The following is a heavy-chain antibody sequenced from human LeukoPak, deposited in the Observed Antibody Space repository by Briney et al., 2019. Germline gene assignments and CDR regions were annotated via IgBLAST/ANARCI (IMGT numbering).Heavy chain of an antibody. Sequence: SETLSLPCTVSCVSISSSRYDWGWIRRPPGTGLEWIGSIYYSGSTHYNPSLKSRVTISVDTSKNQFSLKLSSVGAADTAVYYCARRTVSHWYFDLWRRGTLVTVSS. D-gene: IGHD4-17*01. CDR2: IYYSGST. CDR1: CVSISSSRYD. V-gene: IGHV4-39*01. CDR3: ARRTVSHWYFDL. J-gene: IGHJ2*01.